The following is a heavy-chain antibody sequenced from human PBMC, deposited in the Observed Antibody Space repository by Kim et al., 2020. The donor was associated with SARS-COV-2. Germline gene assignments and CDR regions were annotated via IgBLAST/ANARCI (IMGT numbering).Heavy chain of an antibody. Sequence: YYAGSVKGRFTISRDNPQNTLYLQMNSLRVEDTAMYYCVKDWKSDGGDYEYWGQGSLVTVSS. J-gene: IGHJ4*02. V-gene: IGHV3-23*01. D-gene: IGHD1-1*01. CDR3: VKDWKSDGGDYEY.